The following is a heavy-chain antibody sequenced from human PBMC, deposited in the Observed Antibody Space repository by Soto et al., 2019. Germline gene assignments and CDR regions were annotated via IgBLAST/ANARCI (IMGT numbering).Heavy chain of an antibody. V-gene: IGHV3-9*01. CDR3: AKESYYDFWSGYYLGRIWT. CDR2: ISWNSGSI. J-gene: IGHJ5*02. Sequence: GGSLRLSCAASGFTFDDYAMHWVRQAPGKGLEWVSGISWNSGSIGYADSVKGRFTISRDNAKNSLYLQMNSLRAEDTALYYCAKESYYDFWSGYYLGRIWTWGQGTLVTVSS. CDR1: GFTFDDYA. D-gene: IGHD3-3*01.